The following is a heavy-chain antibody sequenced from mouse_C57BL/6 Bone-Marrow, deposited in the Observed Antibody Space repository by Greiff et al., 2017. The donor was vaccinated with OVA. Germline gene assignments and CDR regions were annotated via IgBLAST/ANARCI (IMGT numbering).Heavy chain of an antibody. Sequence: QVQLQQSGAELVRPGASVTLSCKASGYTFTDYEMHWVKQTPVHGLEWIGAIDPETGGTAYNQKFKGKAILTADKSSSTAYMELRSLTSEDSAVYYCTRRAAYYYGSKGFDYWGQGTTLTVSS. CDR2: IDPETGGT. V-gene: IGHV1-15*01. CDR3: TRRAAYYYGSKGFDY. D-gene: IGHD1-1*01. J-gene: IGHJ2*01. CDR1: GYTFTDYE.